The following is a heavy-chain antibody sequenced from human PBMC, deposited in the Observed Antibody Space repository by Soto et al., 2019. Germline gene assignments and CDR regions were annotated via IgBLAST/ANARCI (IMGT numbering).Heavy chain of an antibody. CDR3: ARMLYYAMEG. J-gene: IGHJ6*02. Sequence: KESGPVLVKPTETLTLTCTVSGFSLNHPRMGVSWIRQPPGKALEWLAHISSSDEKSYSTSLSSRLTISKDTSESQVVLTMTNMDPVDTATYYCARMLYYAMEGWGQGTTVAVSS. CDR2: ISSSDEK. CDR1: GFSLNHPRMG. V-gene: IGHV2-26*01.